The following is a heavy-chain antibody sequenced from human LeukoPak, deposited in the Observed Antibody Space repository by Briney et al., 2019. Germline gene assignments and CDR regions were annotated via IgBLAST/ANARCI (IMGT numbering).Heavy chain of an antibody. CDR2: INQDGSAK. CDR1: GFTFSSNG. V-gene: IGHV3-7*01. CDR3: ARNAFDI. Sequence: GGSLRLSCAASGFTFSSNGMNWVRQAPGRGLEWVANINQDGSAKFYGDSVKGRFTISRDNAKKSLYLQMNSLSAEDTAVYYCARNAFDIWGQGTMVTVSS. J-gene: IGHJ3*02.